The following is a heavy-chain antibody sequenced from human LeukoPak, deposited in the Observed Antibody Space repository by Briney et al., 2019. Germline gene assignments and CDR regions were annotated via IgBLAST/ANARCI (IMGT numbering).Heavy chain of an antibody. CDR3: ARENSSGWYHY. Sequence: SETLSLTCTVSGYSISSSYYWSWIRQPPGKGLEWIGYIYYSGSTNYNPSLKSRVTISVDTSKNQFSLKLSSVTAADTAVYYCARENSSGWYHYWGQGTLVTVSS. D-gene: IGHD6-19*01. J-gene: IGHJ4*02. CDR2: IYYSGST. CDR1: GYSISSSYY. V-gene: IGHV4-61*01.